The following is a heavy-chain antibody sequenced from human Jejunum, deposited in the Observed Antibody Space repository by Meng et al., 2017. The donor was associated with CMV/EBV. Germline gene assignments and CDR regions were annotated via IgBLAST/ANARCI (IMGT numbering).Heavy chain of an antibody. CDR1: GFSFDGDV. J-gene: IGHJ4*02. Sequence: KAAGFSFDGDVNHWVRQAPRQRLEWMGWVKEGNGKTKYSQKFQGRLTLSRDSSANTAYMDLSRLTSEDTAIYYCARCYDDSSPYLRWWGLGTLVTVSS. D-gene: IGHD3-22*01. V-gene: IGHV1-3*01. CDR3: ARCYDDSSPYLRW. CDR2: VKEGNGKT.